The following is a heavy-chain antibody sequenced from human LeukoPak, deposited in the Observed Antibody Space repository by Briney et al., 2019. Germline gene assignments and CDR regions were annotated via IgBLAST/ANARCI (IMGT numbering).Heavy chain of an antibody. CDR2: IRYDGSNK. D-gene: IGHD2-2*01. J-gene: IGHJ5*02. CDR3: AKGVVVPAAFDWFDP. CDR1: GFTFSSYG. V-gene: IGHV3-30*02. Sequence: PGGSLRLSCAASGFTFSSYGMHWVRQAPGKGLEWVAFIRYDGSNKYYAVPVKGRFTISRDNSKNTLYLQMNILRAENTAVYYCAKGVVVPAAFDWFDPWGQGTLVTVSS.